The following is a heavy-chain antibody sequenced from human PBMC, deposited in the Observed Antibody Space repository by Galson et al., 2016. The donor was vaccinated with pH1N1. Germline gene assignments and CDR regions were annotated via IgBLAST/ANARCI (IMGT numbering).Heavy chain of an antibody. CDR2: ISWNSGNI. J-gene: IGHJ3*01. CDR1: GFTFNDYA. Sequence: SLRLSCAASGFTFNDYAMHWVRLLPGKGLEWVSGISWNSGNIDYADSVKGRFTVSRGKAKSSLHLQMNSLRPEDTAFYFCAKVMVQAGLQGDAFDVWGPGTMVAVSS. V-gene: IGHV3-9*01. CDR3: AKVMVQAGLQGDAFDV. D-gene: IGHD2-2*01.